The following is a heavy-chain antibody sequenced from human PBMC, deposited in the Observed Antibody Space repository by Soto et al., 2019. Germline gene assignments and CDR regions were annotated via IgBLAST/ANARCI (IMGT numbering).Heavy chain of an antibody. V-gene: IGHV1-46*01. CDR2: INPNGGGT. J-gene: IGHJ4*02. CDR3: ARDRTGEIFDY. CDR1: GYTFTSNY. Sequence: QVQLVQSGAEVKKPGASVKVSCKASGYTFTSNYVHWVRQAPGQGLEWMGTINPNGGGTSYAQKFQGRVTMTRYTSTSTVYMELSSLRSEDTAVYYCARDRTGEIFDYWGQGTLVTVSS. D-gene: IGHD2-8*02.